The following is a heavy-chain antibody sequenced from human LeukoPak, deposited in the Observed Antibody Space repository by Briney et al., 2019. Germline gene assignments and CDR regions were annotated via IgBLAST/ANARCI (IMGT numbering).Heavy chain of an antibody. J-gene: IGHJ4*02. V-gene: IGHV4-4*07. D-gene: IGHD7-27*01. Sequence: SETLSLTCTVSGGSISSYYWSWIRQPAGKGLEWIGRIYTSGRTNNNHALKGRVTISVDKSKSQFSLKLSSVTAADTAVYYCARLPWGVYYFDYWGQGTLVTVSS. CDR3: ARLPWGVYYFDY. CDR2: IYTSGRT. CDR1: GGSISSYY.